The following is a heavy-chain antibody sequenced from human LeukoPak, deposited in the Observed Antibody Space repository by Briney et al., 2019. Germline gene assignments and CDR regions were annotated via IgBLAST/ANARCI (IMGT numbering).Heavy chain of an antibody. CDR1: GGSFSGYY. CDR2: INHSGSI. Sequence: SETLSLTCAVYGGSFSGYYWSWIRQPPGKGLEWIGEINHSGSINYNPSLKSRVTISVDTSKNQFSLKLSSVTAADTAVYYCAREDSSGYPGLWGHGTLVTVSS. V-gene: IGHV4-34*01. J-gene: IGHJ4*01. D-gene: IGHD3-22*01. CDR3: AREDSSGYPGL.